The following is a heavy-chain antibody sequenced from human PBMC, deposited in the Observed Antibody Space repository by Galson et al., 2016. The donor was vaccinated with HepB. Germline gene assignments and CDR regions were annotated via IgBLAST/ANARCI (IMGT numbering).Heavy chain of an antibody. D-gene: IGHD3-10*01. Sequence: SLRLSCAASGLTFSSYSMNWVRQAPGKGLEWVSSISSRSSYIYHAASVKGRFTISRDNAKNSLYLQMNSLRAEDTAVYYCARAFSRESGFDYWGQGTLVTVSS. CDR3: ARAFSRESGFDY. J-gene: IGHJ4*02. V-gene: IGHV3-21*01. CDR1: GLTFSSYS. CDR2: ISSRSSYI.